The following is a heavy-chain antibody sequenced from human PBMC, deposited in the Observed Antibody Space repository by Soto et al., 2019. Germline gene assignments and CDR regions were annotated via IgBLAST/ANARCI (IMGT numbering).Heavy chain of an antibody. V-gene: IGHV1-8*01. Sequence: GASVKVSCKASGYTFTSYDINWVRQATGQGLEWMGWMNPNSGNTGYAQKFQGRVTMTRNTSISTAYMELSSLRSEDTAVYYCASDTYYYDSSGSLLYYYYGMDVWGQGTTVTVSS. CDR1: GYTFTSYD. J-gene: IGHJ6*02. CDR3: ASDTYYYDSSGSLLYYYYGMDV. D-gene: IGHD3-22*01. CDR2: MNPNSGNT.